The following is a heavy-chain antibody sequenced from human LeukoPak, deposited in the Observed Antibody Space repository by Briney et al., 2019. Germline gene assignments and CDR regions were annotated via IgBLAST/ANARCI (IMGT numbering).Heavy chain of an antibody. J-gene: IGHJ6*03. CDR1: GYTFTGYY. D-gene: IGHD6-19*01. CDR3: ARDGLESGWYYGYYYYMDV. Sequence: ASVKVSCKASGYTFTGYYMHWVRQAPGQGLEWMGWINPNSGGTNYAQKFQGRVTMTRDTSISAAYMELSRLRSDDTAVYYCARDGLESGWYYGYYYYMDVWGKGTTVTISS. CDR2: INPNSGGT. V-gene: IGHV1-2*02.